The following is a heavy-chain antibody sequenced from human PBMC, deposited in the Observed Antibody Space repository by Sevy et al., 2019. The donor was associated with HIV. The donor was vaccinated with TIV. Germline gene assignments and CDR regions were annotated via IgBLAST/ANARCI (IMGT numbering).Heavy chain of an antibody. CDR3: TRDPTEGIAVAGNWYDP. D-gene: IGHD6-19*01. Sequence: GGSLRLSCKASGFTFGDYAMSWVRQAPGKGLEWVGIIRNKPYDGTTEYAASVKGRFTISRDDSKSIAYLQMNSLKTEDTAVYYCTRDPTEGIAVAGNWYDPWGQGTLVTVSS. J-gene: IGHJ5*02. CDR1: GFTFGDYA. V-gene: IGHV3-49*04. CDR2: IRNKPYDGTT.